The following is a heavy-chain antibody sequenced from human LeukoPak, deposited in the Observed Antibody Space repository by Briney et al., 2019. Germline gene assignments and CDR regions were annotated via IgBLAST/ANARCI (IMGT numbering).Heavy chain of an antibody. CDR3: ARVHRGSESYLDS. D-gene: IGHD3-10*01. CDR1: GGSISSFY. J-gene: IGHJ4*02. Sequence: SETLSLTCTVSGGSISSFYWSWIRQPAGKGLEWIGRTYSSASTNYNPSLKSRVTMSVDTSKNQFLLKLNSVTAADTAVYYCARVHRGSESYLDSWGQGTLVTVSS. CDR2: TYSSAST. V-gene: IGHV4-4*07.